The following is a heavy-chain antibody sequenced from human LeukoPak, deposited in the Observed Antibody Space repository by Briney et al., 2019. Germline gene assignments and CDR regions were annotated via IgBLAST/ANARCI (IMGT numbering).Heavy chain of an antibody. V-gene: IGHV3-23*01. D-gene: IGHD1-26*01. CDR3: VTAAGRSGSYYSNY. CDR2: ISGSGART. CDR1: GFSFSSYA. J-gene: IGHJ4*02. Sequence: GGSLRLFCAASGFSFSSYAMSWVRQAPGRGPEWVSAISGSGARTFYADSVKGRFTISRDNSKNTLYLRMNSLRAEDTAVYYCVTAAGRSGSYYSNYWGQGTLVTVSS.